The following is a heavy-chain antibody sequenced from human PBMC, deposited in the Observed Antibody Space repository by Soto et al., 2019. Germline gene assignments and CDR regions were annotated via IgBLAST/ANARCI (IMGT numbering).Heavy chain of an antibody. CDR1: GFTFSSYA. CDR2: ISGSGGST. CDR3: AKSSRVGYSYGYDYYYGMDV. D-gene: IGHD5-18*01. J-gene: IGHJ6*02. Sequence: GGSLRLSCAASGFTFSSYAMSWVRQAPGKGLEWVSAISGSGGSTYYADSVKGRFTISRDNSKNTLYLQMNSLRAEDTAVYYCAKSSRVGYSYGYDYYYGMDVWGQGTTVTVSS. V-gene: IGHV3-23*01.